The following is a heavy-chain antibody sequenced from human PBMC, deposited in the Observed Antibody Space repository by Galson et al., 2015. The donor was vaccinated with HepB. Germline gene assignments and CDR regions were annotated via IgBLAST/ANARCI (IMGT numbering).Heavy chain of an antibody. J-gene: IGHJ5*02. Sequence: SLRLSCAASGFTFSSYWMHWVRQAPGKGLVWVSRINSDGSSTSYADSVKGRFTISRDNAKNTLYLQMNSLRAEDTAVYYCARDEGIVGATFAFDPWGQGTLVTVSS. V-gene: IGHV3-74*01. D-gene: IGHD1-26*01. CDR1: GFTFSSYW. CDR2: INSDGSST. CDR3: ARDEGIVGATFAFDP.